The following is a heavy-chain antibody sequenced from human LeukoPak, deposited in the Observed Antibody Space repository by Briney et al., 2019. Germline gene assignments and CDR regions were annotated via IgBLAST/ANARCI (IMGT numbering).Heavy chain of an antibody. D-gene: IGHD6-19*01. CDR2: ISSSGSTI. V-gene: IGHV3-11*01. J-gene: IGHJ5*02. CDR3: ARVSAVAGTFWFDP. Sequence: KAGGSLRLSCAASGFTFSDYYMSWIRQAPGKGLEWVSYISSSGSTIYYADSVKGRFTISRDNAMNSLYLQMNSLRAEDTAVYYCARVSAVAGTFWFDPWGQGTLVTVSS. CDR1: GFTFSDYY.